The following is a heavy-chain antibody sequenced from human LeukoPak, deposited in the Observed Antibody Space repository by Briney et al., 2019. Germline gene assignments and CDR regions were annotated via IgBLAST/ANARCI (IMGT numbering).Heavy chain of an antibody. CDR3: TSAVDCSGGSCYSYYYGMDV. J-gene: IGHJ6*02. V-gene: IGHV3-49*04. CDR2: IRSKAYGGTT. Sequence: GGPLRLSCTASGFTFGDYAMSWVRQAPGKGLEWVGFIRSKAYGGTTEYAASVKGRFTISRDDSKSIAYLQMNSLKTEDTAVYYCTSAVDCSGGSCYSYYYGMDVWGQGTTVTVSS. CDR1: GFTFGDYA. D-gene: IGHD2-15*01.